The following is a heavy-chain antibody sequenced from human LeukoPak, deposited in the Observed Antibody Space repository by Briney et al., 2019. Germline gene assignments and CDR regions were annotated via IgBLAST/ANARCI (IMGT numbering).Heavy chain of an antibody. Sequence: GGSQSSCNASCGFSCSSDIAHGGRQAPGKGLEYVPAISSNGGSTHYTNSVKGRFNISRDNSKHTLYLQMGSLRAEDMAVYYCMRKGGCDYNYFLDVGGNVTTVS. D-gene: IGHD2-21*02. CDR3: MRKGGCDYNYFLDV. J-gene: IGHJ6*03. CDR1: GFSCSSDI. V-gene: IGHV3-64*01. CDR2: ISSNGGST.